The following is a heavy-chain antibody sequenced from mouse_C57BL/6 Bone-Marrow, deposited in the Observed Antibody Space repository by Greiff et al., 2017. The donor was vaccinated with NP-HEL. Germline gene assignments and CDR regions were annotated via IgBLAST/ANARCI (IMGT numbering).Heavy chain of an antibody. Sequence: KVEESGPGLVKPSPSLFLTCSITGFPITSGYYWIWIRQSPGKPLEWMGYITHSGETFYNPSLQSPISITRETSKTQFFLQWNSVTTEDTAMYYCAGDSSGYGDFDYWGQGTTLTVSS. CDR3: AGDSSGYGDFDY. CDR1: GFPITSGYY. CDR2: ITHSGET. J-gene: IGHJ2*01. V-gene: IGHV12-3*01. D-gene: IGHD3-2*02.